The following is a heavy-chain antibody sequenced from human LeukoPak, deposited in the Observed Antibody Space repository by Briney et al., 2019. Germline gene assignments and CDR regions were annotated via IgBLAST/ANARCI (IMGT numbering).Heavy chain of an antibody. D-gene: IGHD3-22*01. CDR2: IDSSSGTI. Sequence: GGSLTLSCAASGFSFNPYSMNWLRQAPGKGLEWISYIDSSSGTIYYADSVRGRFTISGDNAKNSLYLQMNSLRAEDTAVYYCARVRSSYYYESSGYYHYDAFDIWGQGTMVTVSS. CDR3: ARVRSSYYYESSGYYHYDAFDI. J-gene: IGHJ3*02. V-gene: IGHV3-48*01. CDR1: GFSFNPYS.